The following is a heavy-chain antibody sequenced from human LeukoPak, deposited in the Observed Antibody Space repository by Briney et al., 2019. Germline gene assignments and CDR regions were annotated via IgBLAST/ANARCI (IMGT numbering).Heavy chain of an antibody. CDR2: IQNDGSNE. V-gene: IGHV3-30*02. CDR3: AKRGLGYCSSISCPGPFDI. CDR1: GFTFGTYG. D-gene: IGHD2-2*01. Sequence: PGGSLRLSCEASGFTFGTYGMHWVRQAPGKGLEWVAFIQNDGSNECYADSVNGRFTISRDNSKNTLYLQINRLRAEDTAVYYCAKRGLGYCSSISCPGPFDIWGQGTMVTVSS. J-gene: IGHJ3*02.